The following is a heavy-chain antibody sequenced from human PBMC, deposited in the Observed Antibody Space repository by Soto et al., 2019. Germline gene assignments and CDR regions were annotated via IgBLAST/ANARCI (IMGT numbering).Heavy chain of an antibody. D-gene: IGHD6-25*01. CDR2: IGRRGNSA. V-gene: IGHV3-23*01. Sequence: GGSLRLSCAASGFILTNYAMNWGRQTPGKGLEWVAVIGRRGNSAYYADSVEGRFTISRDNAKNTMSLQMGRLTADHTAIYYCVRECRGSFDFLGRGPMVTVSS. CDR1: GFILTNYA. CDR3: VRECRGSFDF. J-gene: IGHJ3*01.